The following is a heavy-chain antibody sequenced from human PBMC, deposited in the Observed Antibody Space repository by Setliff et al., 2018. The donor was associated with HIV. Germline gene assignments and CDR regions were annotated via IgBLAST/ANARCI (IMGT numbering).Heavy chain of an antibody. CDR2: IFSNDEK. D-gene: IGHD3-10*01. CDR1: GFSLSNTRMG. Sequence: SGPTLVNPTETLTLICTVSGFSLSNTRMGVSWIRQPPGKALEWLAHIFSNDEKSYSPSLKSRLTITKDTSKNQVVLTMTNMDPVDTATYYCAHSHRDFYTSGTYYTNFDYWGQGTLVTVSS. CDR3: AHSHRDFYTSGTYYTNFDY. J-gene: IGHJ4*02. V-gene: IGHV2-26*01.